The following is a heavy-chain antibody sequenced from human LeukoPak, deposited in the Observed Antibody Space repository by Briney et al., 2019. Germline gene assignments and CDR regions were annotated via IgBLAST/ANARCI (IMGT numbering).Heavy chain of an antibody. Sequence: SETLSLTCTVSGHSINTNNHWAWIRQPAGKGLEWIGRLHNSGSTNYNPSLQSRVTISVDTSKNQFSLKMTSATAADTAVYFCARDPLRSSFDPWGQGILVTVSS. CDR1: GHSINTNN. J-gene: IGHJ5*02. V-gene: IGHV4-4*07. CDR2: LHNSGST. CDR3: ARDPLRSSFDP. D-gene: IGHD6-13*01.